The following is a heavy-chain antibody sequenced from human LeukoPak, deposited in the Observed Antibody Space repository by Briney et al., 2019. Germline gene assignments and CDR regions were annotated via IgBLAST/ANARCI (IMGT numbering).Heavy chain of an antibody. V-gene: IGHV1-69*04. J-gene: IGHJ6*02. Sequence: SVKVSCKASGGTFSSYAISWVRQAPGQGLEWMGRIIPILGIANYAQKFQGRVTITADKSTSTAYMELSSLRSEDTAVYYCARARDFWSGYLDYYYYYGMDVWGQGTTVTVSS. CDR1: GGTFSSYA. D-gene: IGHD3-3*01. CDR2: IIPILGIA. CDR3: ARARDFWSGYLDYYYYYGMDV.